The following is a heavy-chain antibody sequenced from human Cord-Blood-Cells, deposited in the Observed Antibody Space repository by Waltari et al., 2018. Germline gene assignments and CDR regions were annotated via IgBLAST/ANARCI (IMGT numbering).Heavy chain of an antibody. V-gene: IGHV3-30-3*01. Sequence: QVQLVESGGGVVQPGRSLRLSCAASGFTFSSYAMHWVRQAPGKGLEWVAVISKIGSNKYYADSVKGRFTISRDNSKNTLYLQMNSLRAEDTAVYYCARSAGTIDFDYWGQGTLVTVSS. CDR3: ARSAGTIDFDY. D-gene: IGHD3-10*01. CDR1: GFTFSSYA. CDR2: ISKIGSNK. J-gene: IGHJ4*02.